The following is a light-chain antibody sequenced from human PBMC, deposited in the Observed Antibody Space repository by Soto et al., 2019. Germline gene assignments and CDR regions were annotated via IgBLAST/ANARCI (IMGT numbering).Light chain of an antibody. CDR2: EVS. Sequence: QLVLSQPASVSGSPGQSITISCTGSNSDVGGYDYVSWYQQHPGKAPKLMIYEVSNRPSGVSNCFSGSKSGNTASLTISGLQPEDEADYYCSSYANSSTRLFGTGTKLTVL. J-gene: IGLJ1*01. CDR3: SSYANSSTRL. CDR1: NSDVGGYDY. V-gene: IGLV2-14*01.